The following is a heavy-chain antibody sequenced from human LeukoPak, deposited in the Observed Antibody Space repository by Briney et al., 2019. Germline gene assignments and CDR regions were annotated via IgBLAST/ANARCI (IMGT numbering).Heavy chain of an antibody. CDR3: ARVPSGSYYYFDY. Sequence: GGSLRLSCAASGFTFSSYAMSWVRQAPGKGLEWVSVICSGGSTYYADSVKGRFTISRHNSKNTLYLQMNSLRAEDTAVYYCARVPSGSYYYFDYWGQGTLVTVSS. V-gene: IGHV3-53*04. CDR1: GFTFSSYA. CDR2: ICSGGST. J-gene: IGHJ4*02. D-gene: IGHD1-26*01.